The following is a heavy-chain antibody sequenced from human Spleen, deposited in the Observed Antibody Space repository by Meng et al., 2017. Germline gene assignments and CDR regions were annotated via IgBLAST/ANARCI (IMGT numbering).Heavy chain of an antibody. D-gene: IGHD3-10*01. CDR1: GYSISSGDY. CDR3: ARDIGLYGSGSRGVDV. CDR2: IYYSGAS. Sequence: SETLSLTCTVSGYSISSGDYWGWIRQPPGKGLEWIGSIYYSGASYYNPSLKSRVTISVDTSKNQFSLKMASVTAADTAVYYCARDIGLYGSGSRGVDVWGQGTTVTVSS. J-gene: IGHJ6*02. V-gene: IGHV4-38-2*02.